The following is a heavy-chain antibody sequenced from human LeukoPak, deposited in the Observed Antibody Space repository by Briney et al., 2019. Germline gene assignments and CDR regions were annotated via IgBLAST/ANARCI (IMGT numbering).Heavy chain of an antibody. V-gene: IGHV2-5*02. Sequence: ESGPTLAKPTQTLTLTCTFSGFSLSTSGVGVGWIRQPPGKALEWLALIYWDDDKRYSPSLKSRLTITKDTSKNQVVLTMTNMDPVDTATYYCAHRRAFYYDILTGYGDWFDPWGQGTLVTVSS. CDR1: GFSLSTSGVG. CDR2: IYWDDDK. CDR3: AHRRAFYYDILTGYGDWFDP. D-gene: IGHD3-9*01. J-gene: IGHJ5*02.